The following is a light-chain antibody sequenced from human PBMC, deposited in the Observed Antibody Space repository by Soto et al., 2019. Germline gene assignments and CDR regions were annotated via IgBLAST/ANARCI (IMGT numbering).Light chain of an antibody. Sequence: EIVMTQSPATLSVSPGERATLSCRASQSVDSNLAWYQQKPGQPPRLLIYGASTRATGIPARFSGSGSGTEFTLTIGSLQSEDFAVYYCQQYKKWPRTFGHGTKVDIK. J-gene: IGKJ1*01. CDR3: QQYKKWPRT. V-gene: IGKV3-15*01. CDR2: GAS. CDR1: QSVDSN.